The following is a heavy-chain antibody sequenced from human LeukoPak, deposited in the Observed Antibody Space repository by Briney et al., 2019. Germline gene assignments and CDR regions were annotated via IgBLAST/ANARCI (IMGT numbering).Heavy chain of an antibody. CDR1: GGSISSGDYY. J-gene: IGHJ4*02. CDR3: ARADYYDSSEDY. V-gene: IGHV4-30-4*01. CDR2: IYYSGST. Sequence: SETLSLSCTVSGGSISSGDYYWSWIRQPPGKGLEWIGYIYYSGSTYYNPSLKSRVTISVDTSKNQSSLKLSSVTAADTAVYYCARADYYDSSEDYWGQGTLVTVSS. D-gene: IGHD3-22*01.